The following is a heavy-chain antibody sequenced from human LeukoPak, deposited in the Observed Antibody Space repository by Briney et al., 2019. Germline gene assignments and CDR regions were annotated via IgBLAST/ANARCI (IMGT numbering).Heavy chain of an antibody. J-gene: IGHJ4*02. CDR2: IIPILGIT. D-gene: IGHD1-26*01. CDR1: GGTFSSYA. Sequence: ASVKVSCKASGGTFSSYAISWVRQAPGQGLEWMGRIIPILGITKYAQKFQGRVTITADKSTSTAYMELSSLSSEDTAVYYCASPASREGATIHGYFDFWGQGTLVTVSS. CDR3: ASPASREGATIHGYFDF. V-gene: IGHV1-69*04.